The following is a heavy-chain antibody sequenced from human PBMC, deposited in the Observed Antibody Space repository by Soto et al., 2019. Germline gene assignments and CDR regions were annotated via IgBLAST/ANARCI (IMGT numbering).Heavy chain of an antibody. V-gene: IGHV4-34*01. CDR1: GGSLSGYY. J-gene: IGHJ4*02. Sequence: QVQLQQWGAGLLKPSETLSLTCAVYGGSLSGYYWSWIRQPPGKALAWIGDINYSGNTNYNPSLKSRVNISVDTSKNQLFLNLSSVTDADTAMYYCARHHVRGRTIAGAAEFWGQGTLVTVSS. CDR2: INYSGNT. CDR3: ARHHVRGRTIAGAAEF. D-gene: IGHD1-26*01.